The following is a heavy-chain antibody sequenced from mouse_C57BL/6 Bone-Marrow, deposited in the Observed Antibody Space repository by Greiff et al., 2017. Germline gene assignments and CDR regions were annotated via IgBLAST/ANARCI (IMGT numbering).Heavy chain of an antibody. CDR2: ISGGGGNT. V-gene: IGHV5-9*01. Sequence: EVMLVESGGGLVKPGGSLKLSCAASGFTFSSYTMSWVRQTPEKRLEWVATISGGGGNTYYPDSVKGRFTISRDNAKNTLYLQRSSLGSEDTALYYCARQDLLLQRYFDYWGQGTTLTVSS. J-gene: IGHJ2*01. D-gene: IGHD1-1*01. CDR1: GFTFSSYT. CDR3: ARQDLLLQRYFDY.